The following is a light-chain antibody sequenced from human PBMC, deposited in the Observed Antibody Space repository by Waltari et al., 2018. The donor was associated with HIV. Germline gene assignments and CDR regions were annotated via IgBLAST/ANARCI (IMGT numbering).Light chain of an antibody. CDR2: ILN. J-gene: IGLJ1*01. CDR3: AAWDDNLNGYV. CDR1: SSNIGSNT. Sequence: QSVLTQTPSASGTPGQRVIVSCSGSSSNIGSNTVNWYQLLPGAAPRLLIHILNQRASGVPDRFAGSKSGASASLAISGLQSEDEADYYCAAWDDNLNGYVFGSGTKVTVL. V-gene: IGLV1-44*01.